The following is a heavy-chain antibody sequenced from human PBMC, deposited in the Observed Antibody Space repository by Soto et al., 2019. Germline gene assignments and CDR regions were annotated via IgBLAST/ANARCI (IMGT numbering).Heavy chain of an antibody. CDR3: AGTSIAARPHFDY. D-gene: IGHD6-6*01. V-gene: IGHV4-59*01. Sequence: SETLSLTCTVSGGSISSYYWSWIRQPPGKGLEWIGYIYYSGSTNYNPSLKSRVTISVDTSKNQFSLKLSSVTAADTAVYYCAGTSIAARPHFDYWGQGTLVTVSS. CDR1: GGSISSYY. CDR2: IYYSGST. J-gene: IGHJ4*02.